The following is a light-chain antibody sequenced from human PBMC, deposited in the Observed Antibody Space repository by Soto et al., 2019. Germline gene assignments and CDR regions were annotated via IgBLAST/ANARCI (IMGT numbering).Light chain of an antibody. CDR1: QSISSW. V-gene: IGKV1-5*03. CDR2: KAS. J-gene: IGKJ4*01. Sequence: DIQMNQSPSTLSASVGDRVTITCRASQSISSWLAWYQQKPGKAPNLLIYKASSLESGVPSRFSGSGSGTEFTLTISSLQPADFATYYCQQYNSYPLTFGGGTKVEIK. CDR3: QQYNSYPLT.